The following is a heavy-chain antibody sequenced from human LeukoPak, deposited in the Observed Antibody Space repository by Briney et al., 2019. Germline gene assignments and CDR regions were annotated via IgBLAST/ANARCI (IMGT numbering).Heavy chain of an antibody. Sequence: GGSPRLSCAASGFTFSSYSMNWVRQAPGKGLEWVSSISSSSSYIYYADSVKGRFTISRDNAKNSLYLQMNSLRAEDTAVYYCASAVAAAPIDAFDIWGQGTMVTVSS. J-gene: IGHJ3*02. CDR1: GFTFSSYS. CDR2: ISSSSSYI. D-gene: IGHD6-13*01. V-gene: IGHV3-21*01. CDR3: ASAVAAAPIDAFDI.